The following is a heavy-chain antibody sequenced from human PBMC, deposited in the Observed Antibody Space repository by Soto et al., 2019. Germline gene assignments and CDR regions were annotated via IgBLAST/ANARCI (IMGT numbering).Heavy chain of an antibody. V-gene: IGHV3-15*01. J-gene: IGHJ4*02. CDR1: GFTFGDAW. Sequence: GWSLRLSCAASGFTFGDAWMSWVRQAPGKGLEWVGRIKSNSDVGTTDYAAPVKGRFTISRDDSKNTMYLQMNSLKTEDTAVYYCNTYTSSRKYDYWGQGTLVTVSS. CDR3: NTYTSSRKYDY. D-gene: IGHD6-13*01. CDR2: IKSNSDVGTT.